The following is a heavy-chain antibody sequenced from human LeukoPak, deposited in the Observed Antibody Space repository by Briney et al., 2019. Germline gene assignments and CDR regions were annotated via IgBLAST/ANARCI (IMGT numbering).Heavy chain of an antibody. D-gene: IGHD1/OR15-1a*01. V-gene: IGHV5-51*01. Sequence: GESLKISCKGSGYSFTSYWIGWVRQMPGKGLEWMGIIYPGNSDTRYSPSFQGQVTISADKSINTAYLQWSSLKASDTAMYFCATSESQTKFDYWGQGTQVIVSS. CDR2: IYPGNSDT. CDR3: ATSESQTKFDY. J-gene: IGHJ4*02. CDR1: GYSFTSYW.